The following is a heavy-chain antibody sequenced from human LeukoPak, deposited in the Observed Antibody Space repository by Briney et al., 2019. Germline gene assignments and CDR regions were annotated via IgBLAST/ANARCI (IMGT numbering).Heavy chain of an antibody. V-gene: IGHV1-2*02. CDR3: ARNPPGYSSSWTFDY. J-gene: IGHJ4*02. Sequence: ASVKVSCKASGYTFTGYYMHWVRQAPGQGLEWMGWINPNSGGTHYAQKFQGRVTMTRDTSISTAYMELSRLRSDDTAVYYCARNPPGYSSSWTFDYWGQGTLVTVSS. CDR1: GYTFTGYY. CDR2: INPNSGGT. D-gene: IGHD6-13*01.